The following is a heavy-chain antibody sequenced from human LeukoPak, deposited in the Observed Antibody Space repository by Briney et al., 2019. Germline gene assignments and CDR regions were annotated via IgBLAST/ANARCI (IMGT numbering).Heavy chain of an antibody. J-gene: IGHJ6*03. CDR3: ARDHCQERDCNHYYYYMDV. CDR2: ISSSDSTI. CDR1: GFTFSSYE. Sequence: PGGSLRLSCAASGFTFSSYEMNWVRQAPGKGLEWVSYISSSDSTIYYADSVKGRFTISRDNAKNSLYLQMNSLRAEDTAVYYCARDHCQERDCNHYYYYMDVWGKGTTVTVSS. V-gene: IGHV3-48*03. D-gene: IGHD2-21*02.